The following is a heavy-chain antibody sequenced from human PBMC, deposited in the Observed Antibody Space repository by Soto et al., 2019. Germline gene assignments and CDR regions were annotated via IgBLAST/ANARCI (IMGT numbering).Heavy chain of an antibody. D-gene: IGHD2-8*01. CDR3: ARGGRYCTNGVCYRSSNYYYYYMDV. Sequence: ASVEVSCKASGYTFTSYAMHWVRQAPGQRLEWMGWINAGNGNTKYSQKFQGRVTITRDTSASTAYMGLSSLRSEDTAVYYCARGGRYCTNGVCYRSSNYYYYYMDVWGKGTTVTVSS. CDR1: GYTFTSYA. CDR2: INAGNGNT. V-gene: IGHV1-3*01. J-gene: IGHJ6*03.